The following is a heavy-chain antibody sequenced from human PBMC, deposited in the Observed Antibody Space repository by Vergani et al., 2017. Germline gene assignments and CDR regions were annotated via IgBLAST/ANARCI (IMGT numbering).Heavy chain of an antibody. CDR1: GFTFSSYA. CDR2: ISYDGSNK. V-gene: IGHV3-30*04. J-gene: IGHJ4*02. Sequence: QVQLVESGGGVVQPGRSLRLSCAASGFTFSSYAMHWVRQAPGKGLEWVAVISYDGSNKYYANSVKGRFTISRDNSKNTLYLQMNSLRAEDTAVYYCAKGNGDILTGWFDYWGQGTLVTVSS. CDR3: AKGNGDILTGWFDY. D-gene: IGHD3-9*01.